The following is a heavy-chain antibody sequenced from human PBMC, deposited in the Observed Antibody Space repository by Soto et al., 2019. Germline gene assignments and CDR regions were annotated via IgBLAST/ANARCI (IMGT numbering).Heavy chain of an antibody. J-gene: IGHJ5*02. CDR2: IESDGSSP. Sequence: EVQLGESGGGLVQPGGSLRLSCAASGFTFSSYWMHWVRQAPGKGLVWVSRIESDGSSPIYADSVQGRFTISRDNAKNTLYLQMNSLRDEDTAVYYCAKSHWFCPWAQGPLVAVSS. CDR1: GFTFSSYW. CDR3: AKSHWFCP. V-gene: IGHV3-74*01.